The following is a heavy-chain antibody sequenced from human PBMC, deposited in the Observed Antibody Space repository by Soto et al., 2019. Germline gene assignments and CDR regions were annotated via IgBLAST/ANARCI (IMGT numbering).Heavy chain of an antibody. V-gene: IGHV3-30*03. J-gene: IGHJ1*01. D-gene: IGHD2-2*01. CDR3: ASGRGYCGETRCSYFDFFQH. CDR2: ISNDGSNK. CDR1: GLSFSTYG. Sequence: GGSLRLSCAASGLSFSTYGMNWVRLAPGKGLEWVAVISNDGSNKYYADSVKGRFTISRDNSKNTVYLQMNSLRAEDTAVYYCASGRGYCGETRCSYFDFFQHWGQGALVTVSS.